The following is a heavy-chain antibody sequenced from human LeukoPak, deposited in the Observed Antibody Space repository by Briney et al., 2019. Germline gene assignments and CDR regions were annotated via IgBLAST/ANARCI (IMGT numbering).Heavy chain of an antibody. J-gene: IGHJ4*02. Sequence: PGGSLRLSCAASGFTFSSYAMSRVRQAPGKGLEWVSGISDSGGSTYYADSVKGRFTISRDNSKNTLYLQMNSLRAEDTAVYYCAKDLKLTTAPSGWGQGTLVTVSS. CDR2: ISDSGGST. V-gene: IGHV3-23*01. CDR3: AKDLKLTTAPSG. D-gene: IGHD4-17*01. CDR1: GFTFSSYA.